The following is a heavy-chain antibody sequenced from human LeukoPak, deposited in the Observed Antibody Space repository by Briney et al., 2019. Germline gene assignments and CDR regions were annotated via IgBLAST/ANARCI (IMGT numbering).Heavy chain of an antibody. V-gene: IGHV4-59*01. J-gene: IGHJ3*02. CDR2: IYYSGST. CDR1: GGSISSYY. Sequence: SETLSLTCTVSGGSISSYYWGWIRQPPGKGLELIGYIYYSGSTNYNPSLKSRVTISVDTSKNQFSLKVSSVTAADTAVYYCARELRFLEWLLSTGPSNAFDIWGQGTMVTVSS. CDR3: ARELRFLEWLLSTGPSNAFDI. D-gene: IGHD3-3*01.